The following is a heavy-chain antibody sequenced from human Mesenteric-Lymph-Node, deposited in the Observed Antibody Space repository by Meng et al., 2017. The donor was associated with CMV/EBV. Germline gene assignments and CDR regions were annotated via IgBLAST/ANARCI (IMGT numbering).Heavy chain of an antibody. CDR2: IYPGDSDT. D-gene: IGHD3-3*01. Sequence: GESLKISRKGSGYSFTSYWIGWVRQMPGKGLEWMGIIYPGDSDTRYSPSFQGQVTISADKSISTAYLQWSSLKASDTAMYYCARQLNYDFWSGYRRDAFDIWGQGTMVTVSS. V-gene: IGHV5-51*01. CDR3: ARQLNYDFWSGYRRDAFDI. CDR1: GYSFTSYW. J-gene: IGHJ3*02.